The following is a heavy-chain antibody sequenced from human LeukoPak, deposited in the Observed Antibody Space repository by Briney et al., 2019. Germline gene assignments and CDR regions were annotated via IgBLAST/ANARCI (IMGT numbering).Heavy chain of an antibody. CDR2: IIPIFGTA. Sequence: GASVKVSCKASGGTFSSYAISWVRQAPGQGPEWMGGIIPIFGTANYAQKFQGRVTITTDESTSTAYMELSSLRSEDTAVYYCAGSSSWYSNWFDPWGQGTLVTVS. CDR1: GGTFSSYA. CDR3: AGSSSWYSNWFDP. V-gene: IGHV1-69*05. D-gene: IGHD6-13*01. J-gene: IGHJ5*02.